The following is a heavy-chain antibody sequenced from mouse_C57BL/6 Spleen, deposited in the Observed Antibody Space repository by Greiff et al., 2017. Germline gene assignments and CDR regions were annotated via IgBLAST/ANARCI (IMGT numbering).Heavy chain of an antibody. V-gene: IGHV1-53*01. CDR3: ARSESNYWYFDV. D-gene: IGHD2-5*01. CDR2: INPSNGGT. CDR1: GYTFTSYW. J-gene: IGHJ1*03. Sequence: QVQLQQSGTELVKPGASVKLSCKASGYTFTSYWMHWVKQRPGQGLEWIGNINPSNGGTNYNEKFKSKATLTVDKSSSTAYMQLSSLTSEDSAVYYCARSESNYWYFDVWGTGTTVTVSS.